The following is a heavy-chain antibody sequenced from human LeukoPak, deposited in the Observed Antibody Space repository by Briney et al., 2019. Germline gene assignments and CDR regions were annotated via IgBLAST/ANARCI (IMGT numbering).Heavy chain of an antibody. CDR2: IYYSGST. Sequence: SETLSLTCTVSGGSISSSSYYWGWIRQPPGKGLEWIGSIYYSGSTYYNPSLKSRVTISVDTSKNQFSLKLSSVTAADTAVYYCASSNYGRGDLWGQGTLVTVSS. V-gene: IGHV4-39*07. D-gene: IGHD4-11*01. CDR3: ASSNYGRGDL. J-gene: IGHJ5*02. CDR1: GGSISSSSYY.